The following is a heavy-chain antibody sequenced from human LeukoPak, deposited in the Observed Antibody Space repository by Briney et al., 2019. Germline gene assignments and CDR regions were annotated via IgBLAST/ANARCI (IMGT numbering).Heavy chain of an antibody. J-gene: IGHJ4*02. CDR3: ARDLNWGTGTGPDY. Sequence: PGGSLRLSCAASGFTFSSYGMHWVRQAPGKGLEWVAVISYDGSNKYYADSVKGRFTISRDNSKNTLYLQMNSLRAEDTAVYFCARDLNWGTGTGPDYWGQGTLVTVSS. CDR2: ISYDGSNK. CDR1: GFTFSSYG. V-gene: IGHV3-30*03. D-gene: IGHD7-27*01.